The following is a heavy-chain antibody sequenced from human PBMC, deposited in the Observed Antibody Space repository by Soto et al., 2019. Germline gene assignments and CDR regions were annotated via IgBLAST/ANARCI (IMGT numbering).Heavy chain of an antibody. J-gene: IGHJ6*02. CDR2: INHSGST. CDR3: ARGSPMYYYDSSGYYYYYGMDV. CDR1: GGSFSGYY. D-gene: IGHD3-22*01. V-gene: IGHV4-34*01. Sequence: SSETLSLTCAVYGGSFSGYYWSWIRQPPGKGLEWIGEINHSGSTNYNPSLKSRVTISVDTSKNQFSLKLSSVTAADTAVYYCARGSPMYYYDSSGYYYYYGMDVWGQGTTVTVS.